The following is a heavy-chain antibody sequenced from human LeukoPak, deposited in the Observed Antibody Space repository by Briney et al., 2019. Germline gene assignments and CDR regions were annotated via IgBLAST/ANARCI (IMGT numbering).Heavy chain of an antibody. CDR1: GFTFSSYA. CDR3: AKDRDDFWSGYYRGYYFDY. CDR2: ISGSGGST. D-gene: IGHD3-3*01. V-gene: IGHV3-23*01. J-gene: IGHJ4*02. Sequence: PGGSLRLSCAASGFTFSSYAMSWVRQAPGKGLEWVSAISGSGGSTYYADSVKGRFTISRDNSKNTLYLQMNSLRAEDTAVYYCAKDRDDFWSGYYRGYYFDYWGQGTLVTVSS.